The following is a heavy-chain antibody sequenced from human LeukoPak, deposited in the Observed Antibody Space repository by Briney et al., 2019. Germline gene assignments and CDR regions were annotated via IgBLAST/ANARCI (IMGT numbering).Heavy chain of an antibody. CDR2: ISWNSGSI. CDR3: AKDYLYGSGSYLFDY. Sequence: PGRSLRLSCAASGFTFDDYAMHWVRRAPGKGLEWVSGISWNSGSIGYADSVKGRFTISGDNAKNSLYLQMNSLRAEDTALYYCAKDYLYGSGSYLFDYWGQGTLVTVSS. V-gene: IGHV3-9*01. CDR1: GFTFDDYA. J-gene: IGHJ4*02. D-gene: IGHD3-10*01.